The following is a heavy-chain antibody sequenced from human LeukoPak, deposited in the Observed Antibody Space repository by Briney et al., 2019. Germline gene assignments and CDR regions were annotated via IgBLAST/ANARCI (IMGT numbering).Heavy chain of an antibody. CDR1: GFTFTSSA. J-gene: IGHJ4*02. CDR2: IVVGSGNT. V-gene: IGHV1-58*02. CDR3: AAIGGYYYDSSGYYSRNDY. D-gene: IGHD3-22*01. Sequence: SVKVSCKASGFTFTSSAMQWVRQARGQRLEWIGWIVVGSGNTNYAQKFQERVTITRDMSTSTAYMELSSLRSEDTAVYYCAAIGGYYYDSSGYYSRNDYWGQGTLVTVSS.